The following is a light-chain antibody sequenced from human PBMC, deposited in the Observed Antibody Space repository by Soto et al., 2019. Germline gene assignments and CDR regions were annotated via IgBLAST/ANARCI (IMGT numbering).Light chain of an antibody. CDR2: DAS. CDR3: QHYTLSSGP. Sequence: IHMTQSPSTVSASVGESVTISCRASQDIVTYLAWYQQKPGKAPKLLIFDASTLKSGVSPRFRGSGSGSDFSLTISNLQPDDVGVYFCQHYTLSSGPFGGGTRVET. CDR1: QDIVTY. V-gene: IGKV1-5*01. J-gene: IGKJ4*02.